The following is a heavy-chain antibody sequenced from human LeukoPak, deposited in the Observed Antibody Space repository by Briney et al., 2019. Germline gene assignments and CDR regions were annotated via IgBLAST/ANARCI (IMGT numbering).Heavy chain of an antibody. J-gene: IGHJ4*02. V-gene: IGHV3-74*01. Sequence: RGSLRLSCAASGSTLSRYWMHWVRQAPGKGLVWVSRTNTDGRSTNYADSVKGRFTISRDNAKSTLYVQMNSLRAEDTAVYYCARGYSDYYYFDSWGQGTLVTVS. D-gene: IGHD4-11*01. CDR1: GSTLSRYW. CDR3: ARGYSDYYYFDS. CDR2: TNTDGRST.